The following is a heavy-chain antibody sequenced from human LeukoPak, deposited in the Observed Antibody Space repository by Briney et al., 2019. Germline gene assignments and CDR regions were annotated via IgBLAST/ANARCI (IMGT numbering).Heavy chain of an antibody. V-gene: IGHV4-39*01. Sequence: SETLSLTCSVSGGSISTSAHYWGWIRPPPGKGLEWIGNIYYSGTTYYNPSLRSRGTISVDTSKNHFSLRLTSVTAADTAIYSPARQSSGTYYRSTYCCMDGWVKGTTVPVSS. J-gene: IGHJ6*03. CDR1: GGSISTSAHY. D-gene: IGHD1-26*01. CDR3: ARQSSGTYYRSTYCCMDG. CDR2: IYYSGTT.